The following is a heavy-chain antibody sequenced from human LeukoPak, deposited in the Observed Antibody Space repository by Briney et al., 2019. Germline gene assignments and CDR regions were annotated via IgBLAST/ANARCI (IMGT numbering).Heavy chain of an antibody. CDR3: ARNTDYYGSGTYGYFDH. D-gene: IGHD3-10*01. CDR2: IYSGGTT. J-gene: IGHJ2*01. Sequence: GGSLRLSCAPSGLAVSSTFMSWVRQAPGRGLEWVSIIYSGGTTHYADSVKGRFTISRDNAKNMLYLQVDSLRVGDTAIYYCARNTDYYGSGTYGYFDHWGRGTLVTVSS. V-gene: IGHV3-53*01. CDR1: GLAVSSTF.